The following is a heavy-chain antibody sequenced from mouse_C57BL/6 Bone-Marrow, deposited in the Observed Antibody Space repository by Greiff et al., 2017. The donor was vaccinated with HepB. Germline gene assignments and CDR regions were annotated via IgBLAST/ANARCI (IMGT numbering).Heavy chain of an antibody. CDR2: IYPGSGST. CDR1: GYTFTSYW. V-gene: IGHV1-55*01. J-gene: IGHJ2*01. D-gene: IGHD1-1*01. CDR3: ARSTTELFDY. Sequence: QVHVKQPGAELVKPGASVKMSCKASGYTFTSYWITWVKQRPGQGLEWIGDIYPGSGSTNYNEKFKSKATLTVDTSSSTAYMQLSSLTSEDSAVYYCARSTTELFDYWGQGTTLTVSS.